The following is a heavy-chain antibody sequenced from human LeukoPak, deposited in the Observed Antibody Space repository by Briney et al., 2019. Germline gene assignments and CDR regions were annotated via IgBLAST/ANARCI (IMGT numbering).Heavy chain of an antibody. CDR1: GFTFSSYG. CDR2: IWYDGSNK. V-gene: IGHV3-33*06. D-gene: IGHD1-26*01. Sequence: PGRSLRLSCAASGFTFSSYGMHWVRQAPGKGLEWVAVIWYDGSNKYYADSVKGRLTISRDNSKNTLYLQMNSLRAEDTAVYYCAKDSGGSYYPKYFDYWGQGTLVTVSS. J-gene: IGHJ4*02. CDR3: AKDSGGSYYPKYFDY.